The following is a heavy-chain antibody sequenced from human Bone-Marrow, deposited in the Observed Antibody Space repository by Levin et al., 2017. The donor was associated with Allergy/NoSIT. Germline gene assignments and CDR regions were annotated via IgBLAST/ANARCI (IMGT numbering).Heavy chain of an antibody. Sequence: GGSLRLSCAASGFTFSSYAMSWVRQAPGKGLEWVSAISGSGGSTYYADSVKGRFTISRDNSKNTLYLQMNSLRAEDTAVYYCAKDQAYCGGDCYPGGYYGMDVWGQGTTVTVSS. V-gene: IGHV3-23*01. CDR2: ISGSGGST. J-gene: IGHJ6*02. CDR1: GFTFSSYA. D-gene: IGHD2-21*02. CDR3: AKDQAYCGGDCYPGGYYGMDV.